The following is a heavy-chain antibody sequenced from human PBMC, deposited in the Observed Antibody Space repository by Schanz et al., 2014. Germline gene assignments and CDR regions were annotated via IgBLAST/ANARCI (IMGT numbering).Heavy chain of an antibody. CDR3: ARVLGGDEGLDQ. CDR2: IKQDGSAK. V-gene: IGHV3-7*01. J-gene: IGHJ4*02. CDR1: GFTFSRYW. Sequence: EVQLVESGGVLVQPGGSLRLCCVASGFTFSRYWMTWVRQAPGKGLEWVANIKQDGSAKNYVDSVKGRFTISRDNPKNSLCLQMNSLRAEDTALYYCARVLGGDEGLDQWGQGTLVTVSS. D-gene: IGHD4-17*01.